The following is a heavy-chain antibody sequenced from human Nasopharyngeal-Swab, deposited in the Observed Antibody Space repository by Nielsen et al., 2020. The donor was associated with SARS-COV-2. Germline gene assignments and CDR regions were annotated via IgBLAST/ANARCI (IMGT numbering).Heavy chain of an antibody. V-gene: IGHV4-59*01. CDR2: ISYSGST. CDR1: SGSISGYS. D-gene: IGHD5-12*01. Sequence: SCTVSSGSISGYSWSWIRQPPGKGLEWIGYISYSGSTNYNPSLKSRVTLSIDTSKNQFSLKLSSMTAADTAVYYCARISNSGYDPFDYWGQGTLVTVSS. J-gene: IGHJ4*02. CDR3: ARISNSGYDPFDY.